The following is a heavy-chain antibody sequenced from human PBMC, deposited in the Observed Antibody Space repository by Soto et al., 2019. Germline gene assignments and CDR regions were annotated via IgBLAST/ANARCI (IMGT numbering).Heavy chain of an antibody. CDR1: GYTFTSYY. CDR2: INPSGGST. V-gene: IGHV1-46*03. CDR3: ARGTNSRGNPRSYYYMEV. Sequence: GASVKISCKASGYTFTSYYMHWVRQAPRQGLEWMGIINPSGGSTSYAQKFQGRVTMTRDTSTSTVYMELSSLRSEDTAVYYCARGTNSRGNPRSYYYMEVWGKGTTVTVSS. D-gene: IGHD2-8*01. J-gene: IGHJ6*03.